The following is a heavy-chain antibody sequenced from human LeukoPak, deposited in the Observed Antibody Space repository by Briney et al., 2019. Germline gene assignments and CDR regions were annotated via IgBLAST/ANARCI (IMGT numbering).Heavy chain of an antibody. CDR3: ARSADYGDYYYGVDV. Sequence: GESLKISCKASGYNFINYWIAWVRQMPGKGLEWMGMIYPGDSRTRYSPSFPDQVTISADNSISTAYLQWSSLKASDTAMYFCARSADYGDYYYGVDVWGQGTTVTVSS. CDR2: IYPGDSRT. CDR1: GYNFINYW. V-gene: IGHV5-51*01. D-gene: IGHD4-17*01. J-gene: IGHJ6*02.